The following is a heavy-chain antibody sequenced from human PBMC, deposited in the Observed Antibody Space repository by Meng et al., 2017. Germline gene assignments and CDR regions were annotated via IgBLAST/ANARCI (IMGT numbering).Heavy chain of an antibody. J-gene: IGHJ6*02. CDR2: IIPIFGTA. CDR1: GGTFSSYA. Sequence: SVKVSCKDSGGTFSSYAISWVRQAPGQGLEWMGGIIPIFGTANYAQKFQGRVTITTDESTSTAYMELSSLRSEDTAVYYCARDIRAYYYDSSGHYYYYGMDVWGQGTTVTVSS. D-gene: IGHD3-22*01. V-gene: IGHV1-69*05. CDR3: ARDIRAYYYDSSGHYYYYGMDV.